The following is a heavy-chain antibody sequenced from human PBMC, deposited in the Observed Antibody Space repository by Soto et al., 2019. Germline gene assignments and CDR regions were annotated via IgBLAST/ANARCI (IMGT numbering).Heavy chain of an antibody. V-gene: IGHV4-59*08. J-gene: IGHJ6*04. CDR1: GGSISSYY. CDR2: IYYSGST. Sequence: TLSLTCTVSGGSISSYYWSWIRQPPGKGLEWIGYIYYSGSTNYNPSLKSRVTISVDTSKNQFSLKLSSMTAADTAVYYCARHLEAAPDVWGKGTTVTVSS. CDR3: ARHLEAAPDV. D-gene: IGHD3-3*01.